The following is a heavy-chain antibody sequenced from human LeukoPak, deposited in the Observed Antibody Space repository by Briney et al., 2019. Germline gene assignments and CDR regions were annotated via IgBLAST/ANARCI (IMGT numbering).Heavy chain of an antibody. CDR1: GYTSTTYP. D-gene: IGHD3-9*01. V-gene: IGHV1-18*01. Sequence: GASMKASCKASGYTSTTYPINWVRRAPGQGLEWMGWISNYNGDTTYAQKFQGRVTMTTDTSTNTAYMELRSLTSDDTAIYYCARATYYDILTGLNYWGQGTLVTVSP. CDR2: ISNYNGDT. CDR3: ARATYYDILTGLNY. J-gene: IGHJ4*02.